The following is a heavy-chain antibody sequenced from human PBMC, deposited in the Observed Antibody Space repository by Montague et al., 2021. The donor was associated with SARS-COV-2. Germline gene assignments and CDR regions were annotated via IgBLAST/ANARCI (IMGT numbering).Heavy chain of an antibody. Sequence: SETLSLTCAVYGGSFSGYYWSWIRQPPGKGLEWIGYIYYSGSTNYNPSLKSRVTISVDTSKNQFSLKLSSVTAADTAVYYWARRALGYCSSTSCETAFDIWGQGTMVTVSS. CDR3: ARRALGYCSSTSCETAFDI. D-gene: IGHD2-2*01. CDR1: GGSFSGYY. V-gene: IGHV4-59*08. J-gene: IGHJ3*02. CDR2: IYYSGST.